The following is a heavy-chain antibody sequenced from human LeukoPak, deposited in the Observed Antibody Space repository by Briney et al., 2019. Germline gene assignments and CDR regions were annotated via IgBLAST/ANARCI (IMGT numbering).Heavy chain of an antibody. CDR2: ISWNSGSI. J-gene: IGHJ4*02. D-gene: IGHD4-11*01. Sequence: SLRLSCAASGFTFDDYAMHWVRQAPGKGLEWVSGISWNSGSIGYADSVKGRFTISRDNAKNSLYLQMNSLRAEDTALYYCAKAIDYSLDRPGGNWGQGTLVTVSS. V-gene: IGHV3-9*01. CDR1: GFTFDDYA. CDR3: AKAIDYSLDRPGGN.